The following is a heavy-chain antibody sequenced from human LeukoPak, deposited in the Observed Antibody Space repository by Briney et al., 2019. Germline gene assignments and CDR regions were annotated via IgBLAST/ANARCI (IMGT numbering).Heavy chain of an antibody. CDR2: ISSSGSTI. Sequence: GGSLRLSCAASGFTFSSYEMNWVRQAPGKGLEWVSYISSSGSTIYYADSVKGRFSISRDNAKNSLYLQMNSLRGEDTAVYYCAIRYCSSTSCLLDYWGQRTLVTVSS. CDR1: GFTFSSYE. CDR3: AIRYCSSTSCLLDY. D-gene: IGHD2-2*01. V-gene: IGHV3-48*03. J-gene: IGHJ4*02.